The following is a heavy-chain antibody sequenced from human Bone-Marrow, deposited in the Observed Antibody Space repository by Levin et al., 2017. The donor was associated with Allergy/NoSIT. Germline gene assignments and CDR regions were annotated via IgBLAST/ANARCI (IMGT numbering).Heavy chain of an antibody. CDR1: GYSISRGNW. CDR2: IYYSGST. J-gene: IGHJ4*02. Sequence: MTSETLSLTCAVSGYSISRGNWWGWIRQPPGKGLEWIGYIYYSGSTYYNPSLKSRVTMSVDTSRNQFSLKLSSVTAVDTAVYYCARTRDGYNVFDYWGQGTPVTVSS. CDR3: ARTRDGYNVFDY. V-gene: IGHV4-28*01. D-gene: IGHD5-24*01.